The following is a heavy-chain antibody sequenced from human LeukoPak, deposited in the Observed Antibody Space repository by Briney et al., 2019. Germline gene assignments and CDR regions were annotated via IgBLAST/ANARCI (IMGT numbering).Heavy chain of an antibody. CDR2: ISSSGSTI. CDR3: ASEIAAAGTVVDY. J-gene: IGHJ4*02. D-gene: IGHD6-13*01. V-gene: IGHV3-48*03. CDR1: GFTFSSYE. Sequence: SGGSLRLSCVASGFTFSSYEMNWVRQAPGKGLEWVSYISSSGSTIYYADSVKGRFTISRDNAKNSLYQQMNSLRAEDTAVYYCASEIAAAGTVVDYWGQGTLVTVSS.